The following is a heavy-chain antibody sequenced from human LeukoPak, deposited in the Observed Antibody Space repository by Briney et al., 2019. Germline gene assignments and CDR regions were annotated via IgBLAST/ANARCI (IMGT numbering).Heavy chain of an antibody. CDR1: GYSISSGYY. D-gene: IGHD2-21*02. V-gene: IGHV4-38-2*01. CDR2: IYHSGST. J-gene: IGHJ5*02. CDR3: ARGTYCGGDCYSGYNWFDP. Sequence: SETLSLTCAVSGYSISSGYYWGWIRQPPGKGLEWIGRIYHSGSTYYNPSLKSRVHISVDTSKNPFSLKLSSVTAADTAVYYCARGTYCGGDCYSGYNWFDPWGQGTLVTVSS.